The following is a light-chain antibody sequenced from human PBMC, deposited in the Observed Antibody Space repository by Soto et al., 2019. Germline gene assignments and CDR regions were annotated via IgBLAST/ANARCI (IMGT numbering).Light chain of an antibody. CDR2: EVT. CDR3: SLYTSTSRYV. Sequence: QRVLTQPASGTGSAGQSVPISCTRTSSDVGKYDRVSWYQQPPGTAPKLIIYEVTNRPSGVPARFSGSKSGNTASLTISGLQAEDEADYYCSLYTSTSRYVFAAGTKVTVL. CDR1: SSDVGKYDR. J-gene: IGLJ1*01. V-gene: IGLV2-18*01.